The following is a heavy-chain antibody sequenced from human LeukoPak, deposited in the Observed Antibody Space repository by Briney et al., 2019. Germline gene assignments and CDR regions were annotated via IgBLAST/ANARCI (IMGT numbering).Heavy chain of an antibody. D-gene: IGHD3-22*01. CDR3: ARVWFGYDSSGQKYYFDY. CDR1: GYSISSGYY. V-gene: IGHV4-38-2*02. Sequence: PSETLSLTCTVSGYSISSGYYWGWIRQPPGKGLEWIGSIYHSGSTYYNPSLKSRVTISVDTSKNQFSLKLSSVTAADTAVYYCARVWFGYDSSGQKYYFDYWGQGTLVTVSS. J-gene: IGHJ4*02. CDR2: IYHSGST.